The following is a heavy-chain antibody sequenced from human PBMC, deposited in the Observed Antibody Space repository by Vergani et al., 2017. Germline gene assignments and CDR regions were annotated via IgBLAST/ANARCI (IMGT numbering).Heavy chain of an antibody. CDR3: ARGTDFWTDSTYYYNYMDV. D-gene: IGHD3-3*01. CDR2: MYVSGSR. J-gene: IGHJ6*03. V-gene: IGHV4-61*02. CDR1: SGSISCDKCY. Sequence: QVQLQESGPRLVTSAETLSLTCTVSSGSISCDKCYYNWIRQPAGRALEWIGRMYVSGSRNYNPSLKSRLSMSMDTSENQFSMRLKSVTAADTAVYYCARGTDFWTDSTYYYNYMDVWVRGITVSVSS.